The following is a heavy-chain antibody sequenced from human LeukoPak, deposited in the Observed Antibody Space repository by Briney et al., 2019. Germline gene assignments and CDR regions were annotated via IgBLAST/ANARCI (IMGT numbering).Heavy chain of an antibody. CDR1: SYNFTSYG. D-gene: IGHD2-2*01. J-gene: IGHJ6*02. CDR3: ARDPRGYCSSTSCYGYYGMDV. Sequence: ASAKLACKVSSYNFTSYGISWVRQAPGQWLEWMGWISAYNGNTNYAQKLQGRVTMTTDTSTSTAYMELRSLRSDDTAVYYCARDPRGYCSSTSCYGYYGMDVWGQGTTVTVSS. CDR2: ISAYNGNT. V-gene: IGHV1-18*01.